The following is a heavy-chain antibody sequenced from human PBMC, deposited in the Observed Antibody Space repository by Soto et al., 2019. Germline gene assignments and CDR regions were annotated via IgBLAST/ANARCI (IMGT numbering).Heavy chain of an antibody. J-gene: IGHJ2*01. Sequence: GESLKISCQGSGYYFSDYWIGWVRQMPGKGLEWMGIIYPGDSHTKYSPSFQGHVTFSVDTSISTAFLKWNSLKASDAAIYYCDRQNYALWSGSYNAYSYLDFWGHGTLVTVSS. V-gene: IGHV5-51*01. CDR1: GYYFSDYW. D-gene: IGHD3-3*01. CDR2: IYPGDSHT. CDR3: DRQNYALWSGSYNAYSYLDF.